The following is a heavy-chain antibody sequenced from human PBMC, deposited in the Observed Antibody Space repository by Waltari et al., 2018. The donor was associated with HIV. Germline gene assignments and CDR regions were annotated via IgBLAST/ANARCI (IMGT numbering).Heavy chain of an antibody. CDR1: GGSISSYY. CDR3: ARGLKEKPPMYQLLYRWSWFDP. CDR2: IYTSGTT. D-gene: IGHD2-2*02. Sequence: QVQLQESGPGLVKPSETLSLTCTVSGGSISSYYWSWIRQPAGKGLEWIGRIYTSGTTNYNPSLKSRVTMSVDTSKNQFSLKLSSVTAADTAVYYCARGLKEKPPMYQLLYRWSWFDPWGQGTLVTVSS. V-gene: IGHV4-4*07. J-gene: IGHJ5*02.